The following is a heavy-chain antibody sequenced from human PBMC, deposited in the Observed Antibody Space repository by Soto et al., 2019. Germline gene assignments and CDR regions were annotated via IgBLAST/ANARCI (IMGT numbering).Heavy chain of an antibody. CDR3: ARWVTAMAADY. J-gene: IGHJ4*02. CDR2: INPSGGST. D-gene: IGHD5-18*01. V-gene: IGHV1-46*01. Sequence: PSVKVSCKASGYTFTSYYMHWVRQAPGQGLEWMGIINPSGGSTSYAQKFQGRVTMTRDTSTSTVYMELSSLRSEDTAVYYCARWVTAMAADYWGKGTLVTVSS. CDR1: GYTFTSYY.